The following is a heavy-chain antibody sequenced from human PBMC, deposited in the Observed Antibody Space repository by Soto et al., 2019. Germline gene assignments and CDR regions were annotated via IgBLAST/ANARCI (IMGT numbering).Heavy chain of an antibody. D-gene: IGHD2-15*01. CDR1: GFTFSRYG. Sequence: GGSLRLSCAASGFTFSRYGMHWVRQAPGKGLEWVAVIWYDGSNKKYADSVKGRFTIYRDNSKNRLYLQMNSLRVEDTAVYYCARPVCSGGSCGGMDVWGQGTTVTAP. CDR3: ARPVCSGGSCGGMDV. CDR2: IWYDGSNK. V-gene: IGHV3-33*01. J-gene: IGHJ6*02.